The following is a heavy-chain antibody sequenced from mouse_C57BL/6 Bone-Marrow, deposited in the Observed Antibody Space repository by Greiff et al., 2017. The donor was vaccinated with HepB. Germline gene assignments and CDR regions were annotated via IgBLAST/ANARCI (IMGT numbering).Heavy chain of an antibody. V-gene: IGHV1-64*01. D-gene: IGHD1-1*01. CDR3: TTGGSSWYFDV. Sequence: VQLQQPGAELVKPGASVKLSCKASGYTFTSYWMHWVKQRPGQGLEWIGMIHPNSGSTNYNEKFKSKATLTVDKSSSTAYMQLSSLTSEDTAVYYCTTGGSSWYFDVWGTGTTVTVSS. CDR2: IHPNSGST. CDR1: GYTFTSYW. J-gene: IGHJ1*03.